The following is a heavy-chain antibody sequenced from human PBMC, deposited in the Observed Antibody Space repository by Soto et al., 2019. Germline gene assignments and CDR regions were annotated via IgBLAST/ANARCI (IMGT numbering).Heavy chain of an antibody. Sequence: PSETLSLTCTVSGGSISSYYWNWIRQPPGKGLEYIGFIYYSGSTYYNPSLKNRVTMSVDTSKNQFSLKLSSVTAADTAVYYCAIAGHPIIYSDYCGQGTLVTVSS. V-gene: IGHV4-30-4*01. CDR2: IYYSGST. J-gene: IGHJ4*02. CDR1: GGSISSYY. D-gene: IGHD3-10*01. CDR3: AIAGHPIIYSDY.